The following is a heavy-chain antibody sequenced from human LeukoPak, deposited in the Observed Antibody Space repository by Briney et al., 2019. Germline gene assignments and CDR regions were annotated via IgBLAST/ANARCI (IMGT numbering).Heavy chain of an antibody. J-gene: IGHJ4*02. D-gene: IGHD1-7*01. CDR2: INPNSGAT. Sequence: ASVKVSCKASGYTFTGYFMYWVRQTPGQGLECMGWINPNSGATNYAQRFQGRVTMTRDTSISTAYMELSRLRFDDTAVYYCARAHGMGTFYYVDYWGQGTLVTVSS. V-gene: IGHV1-2*02. CDR3: ARAHGMGTFYYVDY. CDR1: GYTFTGYF.